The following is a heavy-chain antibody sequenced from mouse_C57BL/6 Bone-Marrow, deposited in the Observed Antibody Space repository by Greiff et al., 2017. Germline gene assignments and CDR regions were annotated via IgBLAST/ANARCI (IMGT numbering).Heavy chain of an antibody. CDR2: IYPRSGNT. Sequence: VKLQESGAELARPGASVKLSCKASGYTFTSYGISWVKQRTGQGLEWIGEIYPRSGNTYYNEKFKGKATLTADKSSSTAYMALRSLTSEDSAVYFCARSPYYYYGSSTDYWGQGTTLTVSS. J-gene: IGHJ2*01. CDR3: ARSPYYYYGSSTDY. CDR1: GYTFTSYG. V-gene: IGHV1-81*01. D-gene: IGHD1-1*01.